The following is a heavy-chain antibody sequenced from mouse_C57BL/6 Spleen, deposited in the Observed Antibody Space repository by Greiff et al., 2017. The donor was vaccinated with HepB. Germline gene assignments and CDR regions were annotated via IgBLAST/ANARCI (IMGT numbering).Heavy chain of an antibody. CDR1: GFTFSSYA. J-gene: IGHJ3*01. CDR3: ARDYDYDGASWFAY. CDR2: ISDGGSYT. Sequence: EVMLVESGGGLVKPGGSLKLSCAASGFTFSSYAMSWVRQTPEKRLEWVATISDGGSYTYYPDNVKGRFTISRDNAKNNLYLQMSHLKSEDTAMYYCARDYDYDGASWFAYWGQGTLVTVSA. D-gene: IGHD2-4*01. V-gene: IGHV5-4*01.